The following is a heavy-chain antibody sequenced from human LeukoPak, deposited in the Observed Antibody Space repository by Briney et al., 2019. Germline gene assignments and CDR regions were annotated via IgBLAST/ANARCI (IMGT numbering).Heavy chain of an antibody. CDR2: INHSGNT. D-gene: IGHD2-21*02. J-gene: IGHJ4*02. Sequence: PSETLSLTCAVYGGPFSVYYWSWIRQPPGKGLEWIGEINHSGNTNYNPSLKSRVTISVDTSKNQFSLKLSSVTAADTAVYYCARGGFYCGGDCYVDYWGQGTLVTVSS. CDR3: ARGGFYCGGDCYVDY. V-gene: IGHV4-34*01. CDR1: GGPFSVYY.